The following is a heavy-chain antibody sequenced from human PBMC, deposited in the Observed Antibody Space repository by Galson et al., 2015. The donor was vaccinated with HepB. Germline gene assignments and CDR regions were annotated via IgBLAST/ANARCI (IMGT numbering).Heavy chain of an antibody. CDR1: GFTFSSYT. CDR2: ISSISSYI. Sequence: SLRLSCAASGFTFSSYTMNWVRQAPGKGLEWVSSISSISSYIYYADSVKGRFTISRDNAENSLFLQMNSLRADDTAVYYCARSLRGTDAFDIWGQGTMVTVSS. D-gene: IGHD3-10*01. CDR3: ARSLRGTDAFDI. V-gene: IGHV3-21*01. J-gene: IGHJ3*02.